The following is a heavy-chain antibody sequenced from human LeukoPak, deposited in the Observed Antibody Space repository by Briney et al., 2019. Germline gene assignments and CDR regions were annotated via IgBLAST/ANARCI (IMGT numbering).Heavy chain of an antibody. D-gene: IGHD2-2*01. CDR1: GGTFSSYA. V-gene: IGHV1-69*04. CDR2: IIPILGIA. Sequence: SVKVSCKASGGTFSSYAISWVRQAPRQGLEWMGRIIPILGIANYAQKFQGRVTITADKSTSTAYMELSSLRSEDTAVYYCALVVVPAARYNWFDPWGQGTLVTVSS. CDR3: ALVVVPAARYNWFDP. J-gene: IGHJ5*02.